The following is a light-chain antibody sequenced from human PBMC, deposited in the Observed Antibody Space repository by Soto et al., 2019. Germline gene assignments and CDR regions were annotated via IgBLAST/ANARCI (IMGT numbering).Light chain of an antibody. Sequence: QSVLTQQPSASGTPGQRVTISCSGSSSNIGAYTVNWYQQLPGTAPKLLIYSNNQRPSGVPDRFSGSKSGTSASLAISGLQSEDEADYYCAAWDDSLNGQVFGGGTQLTVL. J-gene: IGLJ3*02. V-gene: IGLV1-44*01. CDR1: SSNIGAYT. CDR2: SNN. CDR3: AAWDDSLNGQV.